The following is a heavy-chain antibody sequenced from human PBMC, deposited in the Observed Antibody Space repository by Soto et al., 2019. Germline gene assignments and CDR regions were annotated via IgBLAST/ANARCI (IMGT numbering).Heavy chain of an antibody. CDR3: ARELGYYDSSGNSPFDY. CDR2: ISGSGGST. V-gene: IGHV3-23*01. J-gene: IGHJ4*02. Sequence: GGSLRLSCAASGFTFSSYAMNWVRQAPGKGLEWVSAISGSGGSTYYAESVKGRFTISRDNSKNTLYLQMNSLRAEDTAVFYCARELGYYDSSGNSPFDYWGQGTLVT. D-gene: IGHD3-22*01. CDR1: GFTFSSYA.